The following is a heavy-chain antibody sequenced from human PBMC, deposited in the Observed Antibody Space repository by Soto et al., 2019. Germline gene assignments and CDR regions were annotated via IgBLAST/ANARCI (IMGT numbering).Heavy chain of an antibody. CDR3: VRDPAGHGMDV. Sequence: EVQLVESGGDLVQPGRSLRLSCAASGFTFSSYDMQWVRQVTGKGLEWVSSIGKGGDTYYAGSVKGRFTISRENAKNSLYLQMSNLRAGDTAVYYCVRDPAGHGMDVWGQGTTVTVSS. CDR1: GFTFSSYD. CDR2: IGKGGDT. J-gene: IGHJ6*02. V-gene: IGHV3-13*01. D-gene: IGHD3-10*01.